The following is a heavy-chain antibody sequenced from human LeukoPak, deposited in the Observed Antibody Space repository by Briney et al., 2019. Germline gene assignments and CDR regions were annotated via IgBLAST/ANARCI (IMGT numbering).Heavy chain of an antibody. CDR1: GFTFSSYE. Sequence: PGGSLRLSCAASGFTFSSYEMNWVRQAPGKGLEWVSYISSSGSTIYYADSVKGRFTISRDNAKNSLYLQMNSLRAEDTAAYYCARDLRDGYNWWFDPWGQGTLVTVSS. V-gene: IGHV3-48*03. CDR2: ISSSGSTI. J-gene: IGHJ5*02. D-gene: IGHD5-24*01. CDR3: ARDLRDGYNWWFDP.